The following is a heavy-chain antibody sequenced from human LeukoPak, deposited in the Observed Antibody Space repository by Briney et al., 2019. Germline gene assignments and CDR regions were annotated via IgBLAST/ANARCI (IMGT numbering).Heavy chain of an antibody. CDR1: GFTFRNYW. J-gene: IGHJ4*02. V-gene: IGHV4-30-4*01. Sequence: LRLSCAASGFTFRNYWMSWIRQPPGKGLEWIGYIYYSGSTYYNPSLKSRVTISVDTSKNQFSLKLSSVTAADTAVYYCARALYYYDSSGYYNYFDYWGQGTLVTVSS. CDR2: IYYSGST. CDR3: ARALYYYDSSGYYNYFDY. D-gene: IGHD3-22*01.